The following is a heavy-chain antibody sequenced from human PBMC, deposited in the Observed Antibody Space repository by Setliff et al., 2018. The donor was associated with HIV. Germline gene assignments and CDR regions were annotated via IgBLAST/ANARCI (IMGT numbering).Heavy chain of an antibody. D-gene: IGHD3-10*01. V-gene: IGHV1-69*10. CDR2: AIPMLGIA. CDR1: GGTFSSYV. Sequence: SVKVSCKASGGTFSSYVINWVRQAPGQGLEWMGGAIPMLGIANHVHKFQGRVTITADKSTSTAYMELNSLRSEDTAVYYCAAGTYYYGSGSRSRSPFDYWGQGTLVTVSS. CDR3: AAGTYYYGSGSRSRSPFDY. J-gene: IGHJ4*02.